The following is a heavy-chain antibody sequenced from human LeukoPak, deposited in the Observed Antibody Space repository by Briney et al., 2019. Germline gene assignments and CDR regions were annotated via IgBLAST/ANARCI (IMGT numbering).Heavy chain of an antibody. J-gene: IGHJ1*01. V-gene: IGHV3-23*01. CDR1: GFTFSSYA. CDR3: AKDRSYCSSTSCYYFQH. CDR2: ISGSGGST. Sequence: GGSLRLSCAASGFTFSSYAMSWVRQGPGKGLEWVSAISGSGGSTYYADSVKGRFTISRDNSKNPLYLQMNSLRAEDTAVYYCAKDRSYCSSTSCYYFQHWGQGTLVTVSS. D-gene: IGHD2-2*01.